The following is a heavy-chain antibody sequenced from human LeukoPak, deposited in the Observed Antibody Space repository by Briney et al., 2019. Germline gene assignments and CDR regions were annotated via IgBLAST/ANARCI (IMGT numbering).Heavy chain of an antibody. CDR3: ARGGYCSSTSCHSYYYYYMDV. Sequence: ASVKVSCKASGYTFTSYDINWVRQATGQGPEWMGWMNPNSGNTGYAQKFQGRVTMTRNTSISTAYMELSSLRSEDTAVYYCARGGYCSSTSCHSYYYYYMDVWGKGTTVTVSS. CDR2: MNPNSGNT. CDR1: GYTFTSYD. V-gene: IGHV1-8*01. D-gene: IGHD2-2*02. J-gene: IGHJ6*03.